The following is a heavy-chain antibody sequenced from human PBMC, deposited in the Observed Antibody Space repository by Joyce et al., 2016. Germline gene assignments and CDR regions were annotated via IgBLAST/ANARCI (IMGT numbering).Heavy chain of an antibody. Sequence: QLQLQESGSGLVKPSHPLPLTCAVSGGSISSGDFAWSWVRQPPGKDLEWMGYIYQPGTTFYKPSRKSRVTISLDRSKNQFGLNLTSVTAADTAVYFCARGPWNNAFDVWGQGTVVTVSS. V-gene: IGHV4-30-2*01. CDR2: IYQPGTT. CDR3: ARGPWNNAFDV. D-gene: IGHD1/OR15-1a*01. J-gene: IGHJ3*01. CDR1: GGSISSGDFA.